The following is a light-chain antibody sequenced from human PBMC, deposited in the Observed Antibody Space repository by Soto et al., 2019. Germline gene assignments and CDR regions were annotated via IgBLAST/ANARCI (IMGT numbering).Light chain of an antibody. CDR3: QQYGGSPAIT. CDR1: QSVSSGY. CDR2: GAS. J-gene: IGKJ5*01. V-gene: IGKV3-20*01. Sequence: EIVLTQSPGTLSLSPGDRATLSCRASQSVSSGYVAWYQQKPGQAPRLLIYGASSRSTGIPDRFRASASGTDFTLTISRLEPEDFAVYFCQQYGGSPAITFGQGTRLENK.